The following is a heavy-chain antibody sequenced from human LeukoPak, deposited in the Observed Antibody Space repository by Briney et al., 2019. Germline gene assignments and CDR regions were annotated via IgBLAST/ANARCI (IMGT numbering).Heavy chain of an antibody. D-gene: IGHD6-19*01. Sequence: SETLSLTCTVFGGSISSSTYYWGWIRQSPGKGLECIGSISYTGTTYYKPSLKSRVTISVDTSKNQFSLNLSSVTAADTAVYYCARQKGGVAGLKYYFDYWGQGTLVTVSS. CDR1: GGSISSSTYY. CDR2: ISYTGTT. V-gene: IGHV4-39*01. CDR3: ARQKGGVAGLKYYFDY. J-gene: IGHJ4*02.